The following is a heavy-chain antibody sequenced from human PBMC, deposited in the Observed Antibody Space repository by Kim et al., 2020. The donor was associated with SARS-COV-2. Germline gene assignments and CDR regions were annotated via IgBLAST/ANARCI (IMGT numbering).Heavy chain of an antibody. CDR2: IYPSDSYT. Sequence: GESLKISCKGSGYSFTSYWISWVRQMPGKGLEWMGRIYPSDSYTNYSPSFQGHVTISADKSISTAYLQWSSLKASDTAMYYCATYSSSWPLDAFDIWGQGTMVTVSS. CDR1: GYSFTSYW. CDR3: ATYSSSWPLDAFDI. V-gene: IGHV5-10-1*01. D-gene: IGHD6-13*01. J-gene: IGHJ3*02.